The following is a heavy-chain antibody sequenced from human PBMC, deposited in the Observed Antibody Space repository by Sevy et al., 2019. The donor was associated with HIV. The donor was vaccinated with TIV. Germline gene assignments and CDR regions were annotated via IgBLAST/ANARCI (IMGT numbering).Heavy chain of an antibody. D-gene: IGHD1-26*01. CDR3: AGENAWGRGYS. CDR2: IYNSGST. J-gene: IGHJ4*02. CDR1: GGSISSFY. V-gene: IGHV4-59*08. Sequence: SETLSLTCTVSGGSISSFYWSWIRQPPGKGLEWLGYIYNSGSTFYNPSLKSRVSISADTSKNQFSLRLSSVTAADTAMYYCAGENAWGRGYSWGQGTLVTVSS.